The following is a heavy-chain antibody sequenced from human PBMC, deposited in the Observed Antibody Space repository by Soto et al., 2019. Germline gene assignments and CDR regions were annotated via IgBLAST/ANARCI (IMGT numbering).Heavy chain of an antibody. J-gene: IGHJ4*02. Sequence: PXGSLRLSCATAGVTFNDYAMYWVRQAPGQGLDWVAMISSDGHHQFYVDNLRGRFTVSRDNSKNTLFLQMNSLRPEDTAVYYCSRGTYYPQSSGLHADYWGPGTVVTVSS. CDR1: GVTFNDYA. V-gene: IGHV3-30*03. CDR3: SRGTYYPQSSGLHADY. D-gene: IGHD3-22*01. CDR2: ISSDGHHQ.